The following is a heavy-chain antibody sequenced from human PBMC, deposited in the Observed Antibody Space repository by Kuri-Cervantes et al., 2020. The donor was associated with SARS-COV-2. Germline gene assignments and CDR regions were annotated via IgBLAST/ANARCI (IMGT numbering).Heavy chain of an antibody. Sequence: GSLRLSCAVSGGSISSSNWWSWVRQPPGKGLEWIGEIYHSGSTNYNPSLKSRVTISVDKSKNQFSLKLGSVTAADTAVYYCARSGEDYPFDYWGQGTLVTVSS. CDR1: GGSISSSNW. D-gene: IGHD3-10*01. J-gene: IGHJ4*02. V-gene: IGHV4-4*02. CDR2: IYHSGST. CDR3: ARSGEDYPFDY.